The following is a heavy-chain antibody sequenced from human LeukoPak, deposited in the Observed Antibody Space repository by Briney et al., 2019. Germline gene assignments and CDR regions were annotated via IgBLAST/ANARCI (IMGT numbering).Heavy chain of an antibody. J-gene: IGHJ4*02. D-gene: IGHD3-3*01. CDR1: GGSISSYY. V-gene: IGHV4-59*01. CDR2: IYYSGST. Sequence: LETLSLTCTVSGGSISSYYWSWIRQPPGKGLEWIGYIYYSGSTNYNPSLKSRVTISVDTSKNQFSLKLSSVTAADTAVYYCARARVFGVVIQLYYFDYWGQGTLVTVSS. CDR3: ARARVFGVVIQLYYFDY.